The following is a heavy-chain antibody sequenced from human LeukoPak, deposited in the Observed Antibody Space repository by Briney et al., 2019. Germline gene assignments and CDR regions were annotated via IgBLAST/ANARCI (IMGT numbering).Heavy chain of an antibody. J-gene: IGHJ3*02. V-gene: IGHV3-30*18. D-gene: IGHD4-17*01. CDR1: RFTFSSYG. Sequence: GWSLRLSCAASRFTFSSYGMHWLRQAPGKGLEWVAVISYDGSNKDYADSVKGRFTISRDNSKHTLYLQMNSLRAEDTAVYYCAKDSTTVTTSMGEAFDISGQGTMVTVSS. CDR2: ISYDGSNK. CDR3: AKDSTTVTTSMGEAFDI.